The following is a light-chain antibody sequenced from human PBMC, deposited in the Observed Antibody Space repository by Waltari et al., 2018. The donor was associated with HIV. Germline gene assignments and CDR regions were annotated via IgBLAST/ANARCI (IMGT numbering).Light chain of an antibody. V-gene: IGKV3-20*01. J-gene: IGKJ3*01. CDR2: GAS. CDR3: QKYNSAPPFT. Sequence: EIVLTQSPGTLSLSPGERATLSCRASQSFSNTYLAWYQQKPGQAPRLLIYGASRRASGIPDRFSGSGSGTDFTLTISSLQPEDVATYFCQKYNSAPPFTFGPGTKVDIK. CDR1: QSFSNTY.